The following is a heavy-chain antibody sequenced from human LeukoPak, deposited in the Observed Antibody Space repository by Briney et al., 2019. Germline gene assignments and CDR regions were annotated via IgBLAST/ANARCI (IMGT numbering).Heavy chain of an antibody. CDR2: ISGSGGST. CDR3: AKGVIEGLMTPPALGV. CDR1: GFTFSSYA. J-gene: IGHJ4*02. V-gene: IGHV3-23*01. D-gene: IGHD3-16*01. Sequence: GGSLRLSCAASGFTFSSYAMSWVRQAPGKGLEWVSAISGSGGSTYYADSVKGRFTISRDNSKNTLYLQMNSLRAEDTAVYYCAKGVIEGLMTPPALGVWGQGTLVTVSS.